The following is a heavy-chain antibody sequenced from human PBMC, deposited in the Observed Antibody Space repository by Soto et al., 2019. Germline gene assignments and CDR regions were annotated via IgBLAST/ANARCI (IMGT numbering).Heavy chain of an antibody. V-gene: IGHV4-30-2*01. CDR3: ARALPSDCSSSSCTGQYFDY. Sequence: PSETLSLTCAVSGGSISSGAYSWNWIRHPPGKGLEWIGYIYYSGSTYYNPSLESRVTISVDRSKNQFSLKLNSVTAADTAVYYCARALPSDCSSSSCTGQYFDYWGQGTLVTVSS. CDR2: IYYSGST. J-gene: IGHJ4*02. CDR1: GGSISSGAYS. D-gene: IGHD2-2*01.